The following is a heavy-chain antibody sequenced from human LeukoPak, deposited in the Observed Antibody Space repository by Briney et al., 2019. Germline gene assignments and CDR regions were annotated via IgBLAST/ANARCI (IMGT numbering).Heavy chain of an antibody. D-gene: IGHD3-22*01. CDR3: ARRGYYYDSSGYYY. V-gene: IGHV4-59*01. J-gene: IGHJ4*02. CDR1: GGSISNYY. Sequence: SETLSLTCTVSGGSISNYYWSWIRQPPGKGLEWIGSIYYSGSTNYNPSLKSRVTISVDTSKNQFSLKLSSVTAADTAVYYCARRGYYYDSSGYYYWGQGTLVTVSS. CDR2: IYYSGST.